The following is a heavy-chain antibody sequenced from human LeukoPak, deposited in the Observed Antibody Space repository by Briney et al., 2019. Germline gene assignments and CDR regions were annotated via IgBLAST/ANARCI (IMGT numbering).Heavy chain of an antibody. V-gene: IGHV3-73*01. CDR2: IRSKANNYAT. CDR3: TSQWLT. D-gene: IGHD5-24*01. J-gene: IGHJ5*02. CDR1: GFTLSGSA. Sequence: GGSLRLSCAASGFTLSGSAMHWVRQASGKGLEWVGHIRSKANNYATAYATSVKGRFTISRDDSKSTAYLQMNSLKTEDTAVYYCTSQWLTWGQGTLVTVSS.